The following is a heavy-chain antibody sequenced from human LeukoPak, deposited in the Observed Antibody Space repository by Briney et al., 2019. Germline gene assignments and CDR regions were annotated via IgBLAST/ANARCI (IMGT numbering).Heavy chain of an antibody. CDR3: ARIIGYDILTGYPYYYGMDV. V-gene: IGHV4-34*01. J-gene: IGHJ6*02. D-gene: IGHD3-9*01. Sequence: PSETLSLTCAVYGGSFSGYYWSWIRQPPGKGLEWIGEINHSGSTNYNPSLKSRVTISVDTSKNQFSLKLSSVTAADTAVYYCARIIGYDILTGYPYYYGMDVWGQGTTVTVTS. CDR1: GGSFSGYY. CDR2: INHSGST.